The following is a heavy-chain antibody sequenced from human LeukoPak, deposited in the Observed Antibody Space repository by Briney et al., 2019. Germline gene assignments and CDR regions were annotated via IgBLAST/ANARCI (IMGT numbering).Heavy chain of an antibody. J-gene: IGHJ3*02. CDR2: IYHGGST. CDR3: ARTVEQLDAFDI. V-gene: IGHV4-30-2*01. Sequence: SETLSLTCAVYGGSISSGGYSWSWIRQPPGKGLEWIGYIYHGGSTYYNPSLKSRVTISVDRSKNQFSLKLSSVTAADTAVYYCARTVEQLDAFDIWGQGTMVTVSS. D-gene: IGHD6-6*01. CDR1: GGSISSGGYS.